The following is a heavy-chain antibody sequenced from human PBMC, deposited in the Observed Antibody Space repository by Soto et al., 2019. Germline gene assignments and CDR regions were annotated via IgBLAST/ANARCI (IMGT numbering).Heavy chain of an antibody. CDR3: ARDVDTEQLGPNWFDP. D-gene: IGHD6-13*01. Sequence: QVQLVESGGGVVQPGRSLRLSCAASGFSFSSYAMHWVRQAPGKGLEWVAVISYDGSNKYYADSVKGRFTISRDNSKNTLYLQMNSLRAEHTAVYYCARDVDTEQLGPNWFDPWGQGTLVTVSS. CDR2: ISYDGSNK. V-gene: IGHV3-30-3*01. J-gene: IGHJ5*02. CDR1: GFSFSSYA.